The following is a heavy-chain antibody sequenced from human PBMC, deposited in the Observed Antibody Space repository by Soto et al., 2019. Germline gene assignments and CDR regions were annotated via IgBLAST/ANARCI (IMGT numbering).Heavy chain of an antibody. CDR3: AKLPLYGSGVSYGMDV. D-gene: IGHD3-10*01. CDR1: GFTFSSYG. Sequence: QVQLVESGGGVVQPGRSLRLSCAASGFTFSSYGMHWVRQAPGKGLEWVAVISYDGSNKYYADSVKGRFTISRDNSKNTLYLQMNSLRAEDTAVYYCAKLPLYGSGVSYGMDVWGQGTTVTVSS. V-gene: IGHV3-30*18. J-gene: IGHJ6*02. CDR2: ISYDGSNK.